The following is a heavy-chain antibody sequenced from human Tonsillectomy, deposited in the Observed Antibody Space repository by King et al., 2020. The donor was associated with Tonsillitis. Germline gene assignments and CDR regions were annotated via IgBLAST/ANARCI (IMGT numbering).Heavy chain of an antibody. D-gene: IGHD1-26*01. CDR3: AKHKWELLPGFDY. CDR1: GFTFSSYA. CDR2: ISGSGDRT. V-gene: IGHV3-23*04. J-gene: IGHJ4*02. Sequence: VQLVESGGGLVQPGGSQRLSCAASGFTFSSYAINWVRQAPGKGLEWVSAISGSGDRTYYADSVKGRFTISRDNSKNTLYLQMNSLRAEDTVLYYCAKHKWELLPGFDYWGQGTLVTVSS.